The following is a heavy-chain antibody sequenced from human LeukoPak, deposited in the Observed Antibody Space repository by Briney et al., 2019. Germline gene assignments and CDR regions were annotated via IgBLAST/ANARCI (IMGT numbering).Heavy chain of an antibody. Sequence: NPSETLSLTCTVSGGSVSSGNYYWSWIRQPPGKGLEWIGYIYYSGSTNYNPSLKSRVTISVDTSKNQFSLKLSSVTAADTAVYYCARAGVGPVYYFDYWGQGTLVTVSS. V-gene: IGHV4-61*01. CDR2: IYYSGST. CDR1: GGSVSSGNYY. J-gene: IGHJ4*02. CDR3: ARAGVGPVYYFDY. D-gene: IGHD1-26*01.